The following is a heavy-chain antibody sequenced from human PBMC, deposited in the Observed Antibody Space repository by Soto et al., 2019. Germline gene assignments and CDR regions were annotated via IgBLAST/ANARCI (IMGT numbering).Heavy chain of an antibody. J-gene: IGHJ6*02. Sequence: QVQLVQSGAEVKKPGSSVKVSCKASGGTFSSYAISWVRQAPGPGLECMGGIIPIFGTANYAQKFQGRVTITADKSTSTAYMELSSVRSEDTAVYYCATPSVTGPYYYYGRDVWGQGTTVTVSS. CDR3: ATPSVTGPYYYYGRDV. CDR2: IIPIFGTA. CDR1: GGTFSSYA. V-gene: IGHV1-69*06. D-gene: IGHD3-10*01.